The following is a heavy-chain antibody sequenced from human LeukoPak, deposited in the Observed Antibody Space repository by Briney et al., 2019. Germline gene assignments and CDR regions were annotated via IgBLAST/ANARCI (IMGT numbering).Heavy chain of an antibody. D-gene: IGHD4-17*01. V-gene: IGHV3-21*01. CDR1: GFTFSTYS. J-gene: IGHJ6*03. Sequence: GGSLRLSCAASGFTFSTYSMNWVRQAPGKGLEWVSSISSSSSYIYYADSVKGRFTISRDNAKNTLYLQMNSLRAEDTAVYYCASTVTNYYYYYYMDVWGKGTTVTVSS. CDR2: ISSSSSYI. CDR3: ASTVTNYYYYYYMDV.